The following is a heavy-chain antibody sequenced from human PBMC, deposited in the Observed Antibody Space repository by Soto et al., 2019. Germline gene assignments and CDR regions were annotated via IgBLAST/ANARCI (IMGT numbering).Heavy chain of an antibody. CDR2: ISGSGGST. Sequence: GGSLRLSCAASGFTSSSSVMSWVCQAPGKGLEWVSAISGSGGSTYYADSVKGRFTISRDNSKNTLYLQMNSLRAEDTAVYYCAKDAPHLYDYVWGSYRYTPFGAFDISGQGTMVTVSS. CDR1: GFTSSSSV. J-gene: IGHJ3*02. CDR3: AKDAPHLYDYVWGSYRYTPFGAFDI. V-gene: IGHV3-23*01. D-gene: IGHD3-16*02.